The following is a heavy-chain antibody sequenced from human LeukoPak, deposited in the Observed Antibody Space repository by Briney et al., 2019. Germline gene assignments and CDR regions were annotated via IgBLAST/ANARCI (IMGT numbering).Heavy chain of an antibody. V-gene: IGHV3-23*01. CDR3: AKSVEAPYYFDY. Sequence: GGSLRLSCAASGFTFSSYAMSWVRQAPGQGLEWVSAISGSGGSTYYADSVKGRFTISRDNSKNTLYLQMNSLRAEDTAVYYCAKSVEAPYYFDYWGQGTLVTVSS. CDR2: ISGSGGST. CDR1: GFTFSSYA. J-gene: IGHJ4*02.